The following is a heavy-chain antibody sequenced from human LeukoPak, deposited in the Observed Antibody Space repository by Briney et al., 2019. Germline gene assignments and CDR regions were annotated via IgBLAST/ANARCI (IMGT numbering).Heavy chain of an antibody. CDR3: ASSGYDSSGYYYG. CDR2: ISSSSSYI. CDR1: GFTFSSYS. J-gene: IGHJ4*02. D-gene: IGHD3-22*01. V-gene: IGHV3-21*01. Sequence: GGSLRLSCAASGFTFSSYSMNWVRQAPGKGLEWVASISSSSSYIYYADSVKGRFTISRDNAKNSLYLQMNGLRAEDTAVYYCASSGYDSSGYYYGWGQGAQVTASS.